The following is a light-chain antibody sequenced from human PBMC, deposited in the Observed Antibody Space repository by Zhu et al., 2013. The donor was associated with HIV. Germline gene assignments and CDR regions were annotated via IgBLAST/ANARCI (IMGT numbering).Light chain of an antibody. CDR1: QSVNSF. CDR3: QQRSNWPRT. Sequence: EIVMTQSPATLSVSPGERATLSCRASQSVNSFLAWFQQKPGQAPRLLIYDTFHRATGTPARFSGSGSGTDFTLTISSLEPEDFAVYYCQQRSNWPRTFGRGTKVEIK. CDR2: DTF. J-gene: IGKJ1*01. V-gene: IGKV3-11*01.